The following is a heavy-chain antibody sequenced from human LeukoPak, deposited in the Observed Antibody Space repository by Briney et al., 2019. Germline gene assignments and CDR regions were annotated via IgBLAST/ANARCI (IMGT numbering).Heavy chain of an antibody. Sequence: GGSLRLSCAASGFSVSLNYMSWVRQAPGKGLEWVSIMYSDGNTFYADSVKGRFTISRDGSKNTLYLQMNSLRAEDTAAYYCAKGHYGGNGLAFDIWGQGTMVTVSS. V-gene: IGHV3-66*01. J-gene: IGHJ3*02. CDR3: AKGHYGGNGLAFDI. CDR2: MYSDGNT. CDR1: GFSVSLNY. D-gene: IGHD4-23*01.